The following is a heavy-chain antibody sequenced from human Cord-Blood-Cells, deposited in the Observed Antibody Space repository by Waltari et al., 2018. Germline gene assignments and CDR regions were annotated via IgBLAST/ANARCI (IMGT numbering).Heavy chain of an antibody. D-gene: IGHD2-15*01. J-gene: IGHJ4*02. CDR1: GYTFTSYD. CDR2: MNPNSGNT. Sequence: QVQLVQSGAEVKKPGASVKVSCKASGYTFTSYDINWVRQATGQGLEWMGWMNPNSGNTGDAQKCQGRVTMTRNTSISTAYMELSSLRSEDTAVYYCARGPYCSGGSCYVGLMGYWGQGTLVTVSS. V-gene: IGHV1-8*01. CDR3: ARGPYCSGGSCYVGLMGY.